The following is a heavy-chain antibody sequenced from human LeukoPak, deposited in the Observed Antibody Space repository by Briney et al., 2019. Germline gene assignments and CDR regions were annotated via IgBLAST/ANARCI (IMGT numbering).Heavy chain of an antibody. Sequence: PGRSLRLSCAASGFTFSSYGMHWVRQAPGKGLEWVAVISYDVGKKYYADSVKGRFTISRDNSKNSLYLQMNSLRTEDTALYYCAKAAPPVTTSVAYMDVWGKGTTVTISS. V-gene: IGHV3-30*18. D-gene: IGHD4-17*01. CDR1: GFTFSSYG. J-gene: IGHJ6*03. CDR2: ISYDVGKK. CDR3: AKAAPPVTTSVAYMDV.